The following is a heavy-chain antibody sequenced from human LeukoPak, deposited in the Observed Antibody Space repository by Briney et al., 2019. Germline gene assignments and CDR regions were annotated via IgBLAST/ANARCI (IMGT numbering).Heavy chain of an antibody. CDR1: GGSISSGSYY. V-gene: IGHV4-61*02. D-gene: IGHD2-2*01. Sequence: PSQTLSLTCTVSGGSISSGSYYWSWIRQPAGKGLEWIGRIYTSGSTNYNPSLKSRVTISVDTSKNQFSLKLSSVTAADTAVYYCAREERGLYCSSTSCSLYYYYMDVWGKGTTVTVSS. CDR3: AREERGLYCSSTSCSLYYYYMDV. J-gene: IGHJ6*03. CDR2: IYTSGST.